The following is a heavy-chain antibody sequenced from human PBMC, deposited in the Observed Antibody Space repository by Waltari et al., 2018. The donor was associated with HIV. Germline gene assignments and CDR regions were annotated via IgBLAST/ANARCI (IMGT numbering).Heavy chain of an antibody. D-gene: IGHD2-21*01. CDR3: ARGDIPYYYGMDV. V-gene: IGHV3-48*01. CDR2: ISSGERTI. J-gene: IGHJ6*02. CDR1: GFKFGAYS. Sequence: EAQLVGSGGGLVHPGGSLRLACVASGFKFGAYSMNWVRQAPGKGLEWISYISSGERTIHYADSVRGRFTLSRDSARNSLYLQMNSLRPEDTAVYYCARGDIPYYYGMDVWGQGTTVTVS.